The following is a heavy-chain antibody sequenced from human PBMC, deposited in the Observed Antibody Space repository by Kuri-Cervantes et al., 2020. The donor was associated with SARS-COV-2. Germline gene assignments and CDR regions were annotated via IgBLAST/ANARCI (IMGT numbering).Heavy chain of an antibody. J-gene: IGHJ4*02. V-gene: IGHV3-30*18. CDR1: GFTFSNAW. Sequence: GESLKISCAASGFTFSNAWMSWVRQAPGKGLEWVAVISYDGSNKYYADSVKGRFTISRDNSKNTLYLQMNSLRAEDTAVYYCAKGPPAYFDYWGQGTLVTVSS. CDR2: ISYDGSNK. CDR3: AKGPPAYFDY.